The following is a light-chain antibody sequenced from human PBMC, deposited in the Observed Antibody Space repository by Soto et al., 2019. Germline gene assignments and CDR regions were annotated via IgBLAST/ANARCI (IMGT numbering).Light chain of an antibody. CDR1: SGHSSYA. Sequence: QPVLTQSPSASASLGASVKLTCTLSSGHSSYAIAWHQQQPEKGPRYLMKLNSDGSHSKGDGIPDRFSGSSSGGERYLTISSLQSEDEADYYRQTWGTGMEVFGGGTKLAVL. CDR2: LNSDGSH. CDR3: QTWGTGMEV. V-gene: IGLV4-69*01. J-gene: IGLJ2*01.